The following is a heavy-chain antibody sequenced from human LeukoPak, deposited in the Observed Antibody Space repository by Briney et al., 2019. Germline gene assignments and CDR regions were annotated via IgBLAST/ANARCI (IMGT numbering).Heavy chain of an antibody. CDR1: GFTFSSYS. CDR3: ARLNGALWYLDY. V-gene: IGHV3-66*01. J-gene: IGHJ4*02. CDR2: IYSGGST. Sequence: GGSLRLSCAASGFTFSSYSMNWVRQAPGKGLEWVSVIYSGGSTYYADSVKGRFTISRDNSKNTLYLQMNSLRAEDTAVYYCARLNGALWYLDYWGQGTLVTVSS. D-gene: IGHD2/OR15-2a*01.